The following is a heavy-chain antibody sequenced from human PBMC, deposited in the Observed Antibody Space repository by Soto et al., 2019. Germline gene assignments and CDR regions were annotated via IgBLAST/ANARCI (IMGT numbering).Heavy chain of an antibody. D-gene: IGHD4-17*01. V-gene: IGHV3-33*01. J-gene: IGHJ6*02. Sequence: GGSLRLSCAASGFTFSSDGMHWVRQAPGKGLEWVAVIWYDGSNKYYADSVKGRFTISRDNSKNTLYLQMNSLRAEDTAVYYCARDLRTVTQDSPYCLDGPCQGTSVTGS. CDR2: IWYDGSNK. CDR1: GFTFSSDG. CDR3: ARDLRTVTQDSPYCLDG.